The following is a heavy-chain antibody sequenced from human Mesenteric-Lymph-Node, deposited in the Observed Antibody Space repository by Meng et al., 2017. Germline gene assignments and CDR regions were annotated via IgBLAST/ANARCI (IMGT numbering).Heavy chain of an antibody. CDR1: GYTFTSYG. D-gene: IGHD3-3*01. Sequence: ASVKVSCKASGYTFTSYGISWVRQAPGQGLEWMGWINTNTGNPTYAQGFTGRFVFSLDTSVSTAYLQISSLKAEDTAVYYCARERGEAYYDFWSGYYTGMKNYYYYGMDVWGQGTTVTVSS. CDR2: INTNTGNP. V-gene: IGHV7-4-1*02. J-gene: IGHJ6*02. CDR3: ARERGEAYYDFWSGYYTGMKNYYYYGMDV.